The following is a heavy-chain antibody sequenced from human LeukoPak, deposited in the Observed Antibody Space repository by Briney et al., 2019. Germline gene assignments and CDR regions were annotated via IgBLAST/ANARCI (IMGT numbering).Heavy chain of an antibody. J-gene: IGHJ4*02. CDR3: AKDWIPYNRVFDCFDF. Sequence: GASLRLSCAGSGFTFSIHAMNWVRQAPGKGLESVSTIGGGDTYYADSVKGRFTISRDDSQSTVHLQMNSLRAEDTAVYYCAKDWIPYNRVFDCFDFWGQGTLVTVSS. V-gene: IGHV3-23*01. CDR1: GFTFSIHA. D-gene: IGHD1-1*01. CDR2: IGGGDT.